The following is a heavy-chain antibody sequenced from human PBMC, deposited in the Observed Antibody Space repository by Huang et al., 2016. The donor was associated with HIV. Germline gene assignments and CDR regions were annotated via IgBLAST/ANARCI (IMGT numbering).Heavy chain of an antibody. Sequence: EVQLVESGGGLVKPGGSLRLSCAASGFTFSNAWMSWVPRAPGKGWVWVGRIKSKTNGGTTDYAAPVKGRFTISREDSKNTLYLQMNTLKTEDTAVYYCTTDRDYGDYVADAFDIWGQGTMVTVSS. J-gene: IGHJ3*02. CDR2: IKSKTNGGTT. D-gene: IGHD4-17*01. CDR3: TTDRDYGDYVADAFDI. CDR1: GFTFSNAW. V-gene: IGHV3-15*01.